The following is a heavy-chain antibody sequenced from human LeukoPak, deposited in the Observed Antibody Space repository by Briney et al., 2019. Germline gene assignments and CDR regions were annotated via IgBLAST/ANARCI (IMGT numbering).Heavy chain of an antibody. CDR3: ARDLGYCTNGVCPGDY. CDR2: ISTYNGNT. Sequence: ASVKVSCKASGYTFSSYGISWVRQAPGQGLEWMGWISTYNGNTDYAQNLQGRVTMTTDKSTSTAYMELRSLRSDDTAVYYCARDLGYCTNGVCPGDYWGQGTLVTVSS. CDR1: GYTFSSYG. V-gene: IGHV1-18*01. D-gene: IGHD2-8*01. J-gene: IGHJ4*02.